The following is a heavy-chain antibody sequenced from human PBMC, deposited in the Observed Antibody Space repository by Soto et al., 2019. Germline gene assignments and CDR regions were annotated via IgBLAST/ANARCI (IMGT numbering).Heavy chain of an antibody. CDR3: ARDLSGYSYGYFDF. Sequence: VGSLRLSCAASGFTFSSYGMHWVRQAPGKGLEWVAAIWYDGSNKYYADSVKGRFTISRDNSKNTLYLQMNSLRAEDTAVYYCARDLSGYSYGYFDFWGQGTLVTVSS. CDR2: IWYDGSNK. CDR1: GFTFSSYG. J-gene: IGHJ4*02. V-gene: IGHV3-33*01. D-gene: IGHD5-18*01.